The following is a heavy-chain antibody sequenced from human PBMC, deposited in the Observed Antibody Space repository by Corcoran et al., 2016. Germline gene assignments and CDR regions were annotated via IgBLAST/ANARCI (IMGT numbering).Heavy chain of an antibody. CDR2: ISAYNGNT. CDR1: GYTFTSYG. CDR3: ARDSSYYDSSGPGDY. J-gene: IGHJ4*02. Sequence: QVQLVQSGTEVKKPGASVKVSCKASGYTFTSYGISWVRQAPGQGLEWMGWISAYNGNTNYAQELQGRVTMTTDTSTTTAYMELRSLRSDDTAVYYCARDSSYYDSSGPGDYWGQGTLVTVSS. D-gene: IGHD3-22*01. V-gene: IGHV1-18*01.